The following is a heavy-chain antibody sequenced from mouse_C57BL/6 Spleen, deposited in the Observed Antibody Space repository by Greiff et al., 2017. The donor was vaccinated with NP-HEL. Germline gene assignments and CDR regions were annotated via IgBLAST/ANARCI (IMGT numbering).Heavy chain of an antibody. CDR2: INPNNGGT. Sequence: VQLQQSGPELVKPGASVKIPCKASGYTFTDYNMDWVKQSHGKSLEWIGDINPNNGGTIYNQKFKGKATLTVDKSSSTAYMELRSLTSEDTAVYYCARRDYDPLYYFGYWGQGTTLTVSS. V-gene: IGHV1-18*01. CDR1: GYTFTDYN. D-gene: IGHD2-4*01. CDR3: ARRDYDPLYYFGY. J-gene: IGHJ2*01.